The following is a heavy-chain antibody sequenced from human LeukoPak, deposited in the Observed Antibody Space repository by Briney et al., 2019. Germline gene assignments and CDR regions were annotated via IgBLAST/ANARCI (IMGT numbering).Heavy chain of an antibody. V-gene: IGHV4-4*02. D-gene: IGHD3-22*01. CDR2: MYLSGTT. J-gene: IGHJ4*02. CDR3: AGLVGRYSSGLYYYYFDY. Sequence: GSLRLSCVDSGFTFTNAWMSWVRQPPGKGLEWIGEMYLSGTTHSNPSVKSRVTISIDKSKNQFFLNLSSVTAADTAVYYCAGLVGRYSSGLYYYYFDYWGQGTLVAVSS. CDR1: GFTFTNAW.